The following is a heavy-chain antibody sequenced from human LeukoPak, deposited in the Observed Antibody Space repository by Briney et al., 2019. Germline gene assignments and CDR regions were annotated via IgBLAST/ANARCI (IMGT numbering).Heavy chain of an antibody. Sequence: GGSLRLSRATSGFSFSSYAMSWVRQAPGKWLEWVSAMSSSDDGRYYADSVEGRFTISRDNSKHTLYLQMKTLKAEDTAVYYCARDLHPRLAGFFDYWGQGTLVTVSS. J-gene: IGHJ4*02. D-gene: IGHD3-3*02. CDR2: MSSSDDGR. V-gene: IGHV3-23*01. CDR1: GFSFSSYA. CDR3: ARDLHPRLAGFFDY.